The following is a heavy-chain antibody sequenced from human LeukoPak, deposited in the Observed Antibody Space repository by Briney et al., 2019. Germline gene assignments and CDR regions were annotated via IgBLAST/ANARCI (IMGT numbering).Heavy chain of an antibody. Sequence: PSETLSLTCTVSGGSISSYYWSWTRQPAGKGLEWIGSIYTSGSTNYNPSLKSRVSMSVDTSKNQFSLKLSSVTAADTAVYYCARDGVGEYSSGWYAYYYYYMDVWGKGTTVTVSS. CDR2: IYTSGST. J-gene: IGHJ6*03. CDR3: ARDGVGEYSSGWYAYYYYYMDV. V-gene: IGHV4-4*07. CDR1: GGSISSYY. D-gene: IGHD6-19*01.